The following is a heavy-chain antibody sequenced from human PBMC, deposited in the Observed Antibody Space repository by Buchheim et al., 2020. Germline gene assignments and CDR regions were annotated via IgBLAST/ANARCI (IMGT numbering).Heavy chain of an antibody. J-gene: IGHJ4*02. V-gene: IGHV3-74*01. D-gene: IGHD5-12*01. CDR3: ARGYSGYDVDY. Sequence: EVQLVESGGGLVQPGGSLRLSCAASGFIFSSSWMHWVRQVPGKGLGWVSRINSDGRSASYADSVRGRFTISRDNAKNTLDLQMNSVRAEDTAVYYCARGYSGYDVDYWGQGT. CDR2: INSDGRSA. CDR1: GFIFSSSW.